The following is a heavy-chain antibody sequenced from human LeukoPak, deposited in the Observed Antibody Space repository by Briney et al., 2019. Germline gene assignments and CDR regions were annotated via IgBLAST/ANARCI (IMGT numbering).Heavy chain of an antibody. J-gene: IGHJ4*02. CDR3: ARGRTFDN. CDR2: IYYSGST. V-gene: IGHV4-59*01. CDR1: GGSISSYY. Sequence: PSETLSLTCTVSGGSISSYYWSCIRQPPGKGLEWIGYIYYSGSTNYNPSLKSRVTISVDTSKNQFSLKLSTVTAADTAVYYCARGRTFDNWGQGTLVTVSS.